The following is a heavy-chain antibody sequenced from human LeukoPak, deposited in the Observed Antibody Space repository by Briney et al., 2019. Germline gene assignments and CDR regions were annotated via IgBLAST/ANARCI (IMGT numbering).Heavy chain of an antibody. D-gene: IGHD5-24*01. Sequence: GGSLRLSCAASGFTFSSYSMSWVRQAPGKGLEWVANIKQDGSEKYYVDSVKGRFTISRDNAKNSLYLQMNSLRAEDTAVYYCARDRDGYNYPSRYYYYMDVWGKGTTVTISS. CDR1: GFTFSSYS. CDR3: ARDRDGYNYPSRYYYYMDV. V-gene: IGHV3-7*01. CDR2: IKQDGSEK. J-gene: IGHJ6*03.